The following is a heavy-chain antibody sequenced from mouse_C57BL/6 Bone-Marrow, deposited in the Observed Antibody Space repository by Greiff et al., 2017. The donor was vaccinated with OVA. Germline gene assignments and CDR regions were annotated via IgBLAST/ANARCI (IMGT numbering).Heavy chain of an antibody. CDR2: ISSGSSTI. CDR1: GFTFSDYG. CDR3: ARINYWYFDV. J-gene: IGHJ1*03. Sequence: DVKLVESGGGLVKPGGSLKLSCAASGFTFSDYGMHWVRQAPEKGLEWVAYISSGSSTIYYADTVKGRFIISRDNAKNTLFLQMTSLRSEDTAMYYCARINYWYFDVWGTGTTVTVSS. V-gene: IGHV5-17*01.